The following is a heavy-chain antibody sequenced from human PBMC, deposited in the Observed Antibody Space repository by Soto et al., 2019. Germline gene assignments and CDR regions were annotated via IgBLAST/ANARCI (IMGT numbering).Heavy chain of an antibody. D-gene: IGHD2-15*01. CDR1: GGTFSSYA. J-gene: IGHJ5*02. CDR3: ARGGLGYCSGGSWSGTFDP. Sequence: QVQLVQSGAEVKKPGSSVKVSCKASGGTFSSYAISWVRQAPGQGLEWMGGIIPIFGTANYAQKFQGRVTITADKSTSTAYIELSSLRSEDTAVYYCARGGLGYCSGGSWSGTFDPWGQGSLVTVSS. CDR2: IIPIFGTA. V-gene: IGHV1-69*06.